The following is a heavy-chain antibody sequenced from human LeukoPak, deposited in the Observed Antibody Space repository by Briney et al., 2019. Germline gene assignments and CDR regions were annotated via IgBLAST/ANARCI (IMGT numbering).Heavy chain of an antibody. CDR1: GGSISSGSYY. CDR3: ARADCSGGSCLDAFDI. D-gene: IGHD2-15*01. Sequence: PSETLSLTCTVSGGSISSGSYYWSWIRQPAGKGLEWIGRIYTSGSTNYNPSLKSRVTISVDTSKNQFSLKLSSVTAADTAVYYCARADCSGGSCLDAFDIWGQGTMVTVSS. J-gene: IGHJ3*02. CDR2: IYTSGST. V-gene: IGHV4-61*02.